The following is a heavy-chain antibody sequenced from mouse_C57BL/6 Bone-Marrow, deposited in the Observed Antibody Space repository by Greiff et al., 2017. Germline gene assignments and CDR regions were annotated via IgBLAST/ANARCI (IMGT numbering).Heavy chain of an antibody. Sequence: VQLQQSGAELVKPGASVKLSCKASGYTFTSYWMHWVKQRPGQGLEWIGYINPSSGYTKYNQKFKDKATLTADKSSSTAYMQLSSLTYEDSAVYYCARRAYGSIWYFDVWGTGTTVTVSS. CDR3: ARRAYGSIWYFDV. D-gene: IGHD1-1*01. CDR2: INPSSGYT. V-gene: IGHV1-7*01. CDR1: GYTFTSYW. J-gene: IGHJ1*03.